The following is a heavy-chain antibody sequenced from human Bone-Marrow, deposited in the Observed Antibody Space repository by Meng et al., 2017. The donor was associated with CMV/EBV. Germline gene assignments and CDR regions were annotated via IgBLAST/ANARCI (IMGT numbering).Heavy chain of an antibody. CDR2: IYYSGST. Sequence: GSLRLSCTVSGGSISSSSYYWGWIRQPPGKGLEWIGSIYYSGSTYHNPSLKSRVTISVDTSKNQFSLKLSSVTAADTAVYYCARLPYSSSSYIDYWGQGTLVTVSS. CDR3: ARLPYSSSSYIDY. J-gene: IGHJ4*02. V-gene: IGHV4-39*01. D-gene: IGHD6-6*01. CDR1: GGSISSSSYY.